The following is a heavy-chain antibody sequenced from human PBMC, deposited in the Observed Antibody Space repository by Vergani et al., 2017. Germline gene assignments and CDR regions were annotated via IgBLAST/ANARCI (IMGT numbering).Heavy chain of an antibody. V-gene: IGHV3-23*01. Sequence: EVQLLESGGGLVQPGGSLRLSCAASGFTFSDYAMSWVRQAPGKGLGWVSSISGSGANSYYADSVKGRFTISRDNSKKTLYLQMNSLRVVDTAVYYCAGTFCGDLLPRCMDVWGKGTTVTVSS. CDR3: AGTFCGDLLPRCMDV. CDR1: GFTFSDYA. J-gene: IGHJ6*03. D-gene: IGHD4-17*01. CDR2: ISGSGANS.